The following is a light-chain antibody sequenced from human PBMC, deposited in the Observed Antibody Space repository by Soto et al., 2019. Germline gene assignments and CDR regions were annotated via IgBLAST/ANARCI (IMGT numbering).Light chain of an antibody. CDR2: GAS. CDR3: QQYGRSPL. J-gene: IGKJ1*01. CDR1: QSVSSN. V-gene: IGKV3-15*01. Sequence: EIVMTQRPATLSVSPGERATLSCRASQSVSSNLAWYQQKPGQAPRLLIYGASTRATGIPARFSGSGSGTDFTLTISRLEPEDFAVYYCQQYGRSPLFGQGTKVDIK.